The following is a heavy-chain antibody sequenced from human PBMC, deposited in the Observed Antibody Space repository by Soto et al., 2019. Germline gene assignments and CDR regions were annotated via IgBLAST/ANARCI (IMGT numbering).Heavy chain of an antibody. Sequence: QVHLVQSGAEVKEPGASVKVSCKASGYTFPTYSMHWVRQAPGQSLEWMGWISAANGNTKYSQKFQGRVTITRDTSANTAYMELSRLRSEDTAVYYCVRDWKYCANSVCFINWFDPWGQGTLVTVSS. V-gene: IGHV1-3*01. J-gene: IGHJ5*02. CDR3: VRDWKYCANSVCFINWFDP. CDR2: ISAANGNT. CDR1: GYTFPTYS. D-gene: IGHD2-8*01.